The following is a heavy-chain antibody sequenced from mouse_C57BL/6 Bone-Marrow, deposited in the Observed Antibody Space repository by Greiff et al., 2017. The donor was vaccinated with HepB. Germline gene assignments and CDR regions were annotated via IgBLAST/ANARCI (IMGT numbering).Heavy chain of an antibody. V-gene: IGHV1-59*01. CDR1: GYTFTSYW. J-gene: IGHJ2*01. CDR2: IDPSDSYT. Sequence: QVQLKQPGAELVRPGTSVKLSCKASGYTFTSYWMHWVKQRPGQGLEWIGVIDPSDSYTNYNQKFKGKATLTVDTSSSTAYMQLSSLTSEDSAVYYCAAITTVVATNFDYWGQGTTLTVSS. CDR3: AAITTVVATNFDY. D-gene: IGHD1-1*01.